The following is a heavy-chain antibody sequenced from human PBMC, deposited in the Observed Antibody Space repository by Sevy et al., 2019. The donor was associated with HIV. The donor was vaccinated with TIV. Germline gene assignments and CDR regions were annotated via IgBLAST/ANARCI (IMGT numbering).Heavy chain of an antibody. CDR3: TRDGEVIVVVPAAINYYYYGMDV. V-gene: IGHV3-49*03. CDR2: IRSKAYGGTT. D-gene: IGHD2-2*01. CDR1: GFTFGDYA. Sequence: GGSLRLSCTASGFTFGDYAMSWFRQAPGKGLEWVGFIRSKAYGGTTEYAASVKGRFTISRDDSKSIAYLQMNGLKTEDTAVYYCTRDGEVIVVVPAAINYYYYGMDVWGQGTTVTVSS. J-gene: IGHJ6*02.